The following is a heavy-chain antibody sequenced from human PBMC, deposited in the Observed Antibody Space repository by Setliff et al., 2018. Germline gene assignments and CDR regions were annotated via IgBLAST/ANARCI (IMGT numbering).Heavy chain of an antibody. CDR3: ARDSRLGFYYFDF. Sequence: SVKVSCKASGDTFSTYALSWVRQAPGHGLEWVGMIIPIFPTPHYPQKFQDRVTITADVSARTATLELSSLTSEDTAVYYCARDSRLGFYYFDFWGRGTLVTVSS. CDR2: IIPIFPTP. J-gene: IGHJ4*02. D-gene: IGHD7-27*01. V-gene: IGHV1-69*13. CDR1: GDTFSTYA.